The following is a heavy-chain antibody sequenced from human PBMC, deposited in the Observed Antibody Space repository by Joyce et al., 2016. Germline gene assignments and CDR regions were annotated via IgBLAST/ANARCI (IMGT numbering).Heavy chain of an antibody. CDR1: GYTFTNYG. CDR3: ARDGTGSGGYWGY. J-gene: IGHJ4*02. Sequence: QVQLVQSGPEVRKPGASVRVSCKTSGYTFTNYGISWVRQAPGQGLEWMGWISPHNGNINVAQKTQGRVTLTTDTSTTTAFMELRSLRSDDTAVYYCARDGTGSGGYWGYWGQGTLVTVSS. D-gene: IGHD3-10*01. V-gene: IGHV1-18*01. CDR2: ISPHNGNI.